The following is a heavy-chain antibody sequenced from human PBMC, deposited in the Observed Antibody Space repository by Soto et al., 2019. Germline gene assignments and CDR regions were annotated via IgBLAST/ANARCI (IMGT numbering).Heavy chain of an antibody. CDR1: GGSFSGYY. CDR2: INHSGST. J-gene: IGHJ6*02. V-gene: IGHV4-34*01. CDR3: ARGNPPSYYCYGMDV. Sequence: QVQLQQWGAGLLKPSETLSLTCAVYGGSFSGYYWSWIRQPPGKGLEWIGEINHSGSTNYNPSLKSRVTISVDTSKNQFSLKLSSVSAAVTAVYYCARGNPPSYYCYGMDVWGQGTTVTVSS.